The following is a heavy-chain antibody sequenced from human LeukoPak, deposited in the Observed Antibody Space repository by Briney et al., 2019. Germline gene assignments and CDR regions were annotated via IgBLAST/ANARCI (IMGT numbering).Heavy chain of an antibody. Sequence: PGGSMRLSCAASGFTFSSYAMSWVRQAPGKGLEWVSAISGSGGSTYYADSVKGRFTISRDNSKNTLYLQMNSLRAEDTAVYYCAKDLKTVTIGRLMDVWGKGTTVTVSS. V-gene: IGHV3-23*01. J-gene: IGHJ6*03. CDR2: ISGSGGST. CDR1: GFTFSSYA. D-gene: IGHD4-17*01. CDR3: AKDLKTVTIGRLMDV.